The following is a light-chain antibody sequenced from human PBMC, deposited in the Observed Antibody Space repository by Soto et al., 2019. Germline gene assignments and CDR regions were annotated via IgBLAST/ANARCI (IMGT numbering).Light chain of an antibody. CDR2: LEGSGSY. J-gene: IGLJ7*01. V-gene: IGLV4-60*02. CDR1: SGHSSYI. CDR3: ETWDSNTAV. Sequence: QPVLTQSSSASASLGSSVKLTCTLSSGHSSYIIAWHQQQPGKAPRYLMKLEGSGSYNKGSGVPARFSGSSSGADRYLTISNLQFEDEADYYCETWDSNTAVFGGGTQLTVL.